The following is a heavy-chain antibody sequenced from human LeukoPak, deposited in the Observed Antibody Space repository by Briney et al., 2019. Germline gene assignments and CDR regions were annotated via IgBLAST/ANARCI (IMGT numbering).Heavy chain of an antibody. CDR3: AKDGGGHRFDC. J-gene: IGHJ4*02. D-gene: IGHD3-16*01. V-gene: IGHV3-23*01. CDR2: ISGSGGST. CDR1: GFTFSSYA. Sequence: GGSLRLSCAASGFTFSSYAMHWVRQAPGMGLEWVSIISGSGGSTYYADSVKGRFTISRDNSKNTLYLQMNSLRAEDTAVYYCAKDGGGHRFDCWGRGTLVTVSS.